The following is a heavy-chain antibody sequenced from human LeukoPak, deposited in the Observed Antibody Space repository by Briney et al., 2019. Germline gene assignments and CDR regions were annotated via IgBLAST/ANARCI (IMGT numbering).Heavy chain of an antibody. V-gene: IGHV4-34*01. Sequence: PSETLSLTCAVYGGSFGGGSFSGYYWTWIRLPPGKGLEWIGEINHGGSTNYNPSPKSRVTISVDTSKNQFSLNLRSVTAADTAVYYCARHSYDYVWGSYRYSGTSGYFDYWGQGTLVTVSS. CDR2: INHGGST. J-gene: IGHJ4*02. D-gene: IGHD3-16*02. CDR1: GGSFGGGSFSGYY. CDR3: ARHSYDYVWGSYRYSGTSGYFDY.